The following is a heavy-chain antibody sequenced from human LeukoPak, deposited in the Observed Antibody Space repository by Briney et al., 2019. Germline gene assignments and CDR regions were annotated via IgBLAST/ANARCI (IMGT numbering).Heavy chain of an antibody. D-gene: IGHD6-19*01. V-gene: IGHV3-64*01. Sequence: GGSLRLSCASTGFTFRSYVMHCVRQAPGKGLEYVSAISGNGGSTYYANSVKGRFTISRDNSKNTVYLQMGSLRAEDMAVYYCATVDLGRGWSGLYYWGQGTLVTVSS. J-gene: IGHJ4*02. CDR2: ISGNGGST. CDR3: ATVDLGRGWSGLYY. CDR1: GFTFRSYV.